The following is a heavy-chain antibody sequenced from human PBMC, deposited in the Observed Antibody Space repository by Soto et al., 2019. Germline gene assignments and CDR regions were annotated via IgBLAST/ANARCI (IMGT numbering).Heavy chain of an antibody. D-gene: IGHD3-22*01. CDR3: AKGGYGVVVEVDY. CDR1: GFTFSSYG. J-gene: IGHJ4*02. CDR2: ISNDGTYK. Sequence: QVQLVESGGGVVQPGRSLRLSCAASGFTFSSYGMHWVRQAPGKGLEWVAVISNDGTYKYYADSVKGRFTISRDNSDNTLYLEMNSLRAEDTAVYYCAKGGYGVVVEVDYWGQGTLVTVSS. V-gene: IGHV3-30*18.